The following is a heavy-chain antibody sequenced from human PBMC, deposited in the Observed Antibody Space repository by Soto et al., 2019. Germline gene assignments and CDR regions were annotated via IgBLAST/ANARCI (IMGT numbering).Heavy chain of an antibody. Sequence: QVQLQESGPGLLEPSETLALSCSVSGGSISNYCWSWVGQPPGKGLEWIGEIYYSGSTNYNPSLKSRVTMSIDMSKKQLSLKLSPVIAADTAVFYCARRSVTTFDFWGQGTLVTVSS. CDR1: GGSISNYC. CDR2: IYYSGST. J-gene: IGHJ4*02. CDR3: ARRSVTTFDF. V-gene: IGHV4-59*08. D-gene: IGHD4-17*01.